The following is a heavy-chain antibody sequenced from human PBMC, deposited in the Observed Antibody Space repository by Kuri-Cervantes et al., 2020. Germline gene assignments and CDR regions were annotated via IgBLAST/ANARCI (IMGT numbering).Heavy chain of an antibody. CDR1: GFTFDDYA. V-gene: IGHV3-21*03. Sequence: GESLKISCAASGFTFDDYAMHWVRQAPGKGLEWVSSISSSSSYIYYADSVKGRFTISRDNAKNSLYLQMNSLRAEDTAVYYCARDRGVVVAEFDPWGQGTLVTVSS. CDR3: ARDRGVVVAEFDP. D-gene: IGHD2-15*01. J-gene: IGHJ5*02. CDR2: ISSSSSYI.